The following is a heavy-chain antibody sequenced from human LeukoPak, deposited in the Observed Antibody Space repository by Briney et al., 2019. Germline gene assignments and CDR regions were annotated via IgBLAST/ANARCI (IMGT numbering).Heavy chain of an antibody. D-gene: IGHD2-8*02. CDR1: GFTFSSYS. Sequence: GGSLRLSCTASGFTFSSYSMNWVRQAPGKGLEWVSYISSSSSTIYHADSVKGRFTVSRDNAKESLYLQLNNLRAEDTAVYYCATRYCTVSACRASSHHCFDVWGKGTTVTVSS. CDR2: ISSSSSTI. CDR3: ATRYCTVSACRASSHHCFDV. J-gene: IGHJ6*04. V-gene: IGHV3-48*04.